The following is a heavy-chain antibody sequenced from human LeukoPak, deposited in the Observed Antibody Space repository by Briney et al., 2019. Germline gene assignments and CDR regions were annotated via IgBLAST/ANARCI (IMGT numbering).Heavy chain of an antibody. CDR1: GGSLRSGDHH. J-gene: IGHJ6*03. CDR3: ARDLGGYPFFMDV. CDR2: LDERGRP. D-gene: IGHD2-15*01. V-gene: IGHV4-39*07. Sequence: SETLSLTCSVSGGSLRSGDHHRASVRQPPGKWLGFIGSLDERGRPYYHLHHKRRVSISGDTSGNQFSLNLTSVTAVDTAVYFCARDLGGYPFFMDVWGRGTTVIVSS.